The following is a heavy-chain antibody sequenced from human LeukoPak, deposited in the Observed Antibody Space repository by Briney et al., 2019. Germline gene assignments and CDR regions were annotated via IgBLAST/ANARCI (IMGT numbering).Heavy chain of an antibody. CDR1: GFTFSSYS. CDR2: ISSSSSYI. CDR3: ARDLYYYDSSGYPIGY. V-gene: IGHV3-21*01. Sequence: PGGSLRLSCAASGFTFSSYSMNWVRQAPGKGLEWVSSISSSSSYIYYADSVKGRFTISRDNAKNSLYLQMNSLRAEDTAVYYCARDLYYYDSSGYPIGYWGQGTLVTVSS. D-gene: IGHD3-22*01. J-gene: IGHJ4*02.